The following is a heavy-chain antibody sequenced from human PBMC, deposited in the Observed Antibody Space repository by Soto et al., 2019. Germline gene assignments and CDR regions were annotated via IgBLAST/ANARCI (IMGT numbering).Heavy chain of an antibody. J-gene: IGHJ5*02. D-gene: IGHD3-10*01. Sequence: ESQLVESGGGLVQPGRSLRLSCEASGFIFKNYAMVWVRQGPGKGLEWVSSISWNSGNLDYGDSVKGRFTISRDNAKNSLYLQMNSLRPEDTAWYFCAKAPVYGSGGWFDPWGQGTLVTVSS. CDR3: AKAPVYGSGGWFDP. V-gene: IGHV3-9*01. CDR2: ISWNSGNL. CDR1: GFIFKNYA.